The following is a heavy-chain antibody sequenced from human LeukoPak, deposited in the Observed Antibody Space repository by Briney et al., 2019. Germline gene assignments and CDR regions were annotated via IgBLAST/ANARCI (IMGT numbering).Heavy chain of an antibody. CDR3: AREAFTSFDY. V-gene: IGHV3-74*01. Sequence: GGSLRLSCAASGFTFSPYWMHWVRQAPGKGLVWVSRINSDGSSTNYADSVKGRFTISRDNAKNTLYLQMNSLRVEDTAVYHCAREAFTSFDYWGQGTLVTVSS. CDR1: GFTFSPYW. J-gene: IGHJ4*02. CDR2: INSDGSST.